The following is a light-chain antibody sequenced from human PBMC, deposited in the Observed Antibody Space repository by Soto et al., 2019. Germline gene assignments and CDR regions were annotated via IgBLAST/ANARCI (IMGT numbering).Light chain of an antibody. CDR1: QSFRGL. J-gene: IGKJ5*01. CDR3: QQRHIWPIT. Sequence: EVVVTQCPVLLSLSPGERATLSCRASQSFRGLLAWYQQKPGQAPRXXSYDAYNRAMGIPPRFSGSGSGTEFTLTISSLKPEGSEVYYCQQRHIWPITFGQGTRLEIK. CDR2: DAY. V-gene: IGKV3-11*01.